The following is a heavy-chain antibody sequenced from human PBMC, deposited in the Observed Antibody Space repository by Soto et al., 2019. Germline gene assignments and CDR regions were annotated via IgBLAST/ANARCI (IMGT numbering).Heavy chain of an antibody. CDR2: ISSSSSYI. CDR3: ARGGPYSYGLTPGHYGMDV. J-gene: IGHJ6*02. V-gene: IGHV3-21*01. Sequence: EVQLVESGGGLVKPGGSLRLSCAASGFTFSSYSMNWVRQAPGKGLEWVSSISSSSSYIYYADSVKGRFTISRDNAKNSLYLQMNSLRAEDTAVYYCARGGPYSYGLTPGHYGMDVWGQGTTVTVSS. D-gene: IGHD5-18*01. CDR1: GFTFSSYS.